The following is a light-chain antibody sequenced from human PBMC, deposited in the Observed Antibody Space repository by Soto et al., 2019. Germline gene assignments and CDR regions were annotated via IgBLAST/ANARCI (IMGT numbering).Light chain of an antibody. Sequence: DIQMTQSPSTLSGSVGDRVTITCRASQTISSWLAWYQQKPGKAPKLLIFHASSLESGVPSRFSGSGSGTEFTLTISSLQPDDFATYYCQQYDTAWTFGQGTKVDIK. CDR1: QTISSW. V-gene: IGKV1-5*01. CDR3: QQYDTAWT. CDR2: HAS. J-gene: IGKJ1*01.